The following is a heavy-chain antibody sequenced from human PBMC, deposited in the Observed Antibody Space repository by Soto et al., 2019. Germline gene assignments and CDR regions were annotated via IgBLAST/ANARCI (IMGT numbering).Heavy chain of an antibody. Sequence: EVQLVETGEGLIQPGGSLRLSCVVSGFTVSDNRMTWVRQAPGQGLEWVADLYFYGSANDADSVRGRFTISKDDSKNTLYLQMNNLRAEDTAVYYCARVWTSESFFDYWGQGTLVTVSP. D-gene: IGHD2-21*01. CDR2: LYFYGSA. V-gene: IGHV3-53*02. CDR3: ARVWTSESFFDY. CDR1: GFTVSDNR. J-gene: IGHJ4*02.